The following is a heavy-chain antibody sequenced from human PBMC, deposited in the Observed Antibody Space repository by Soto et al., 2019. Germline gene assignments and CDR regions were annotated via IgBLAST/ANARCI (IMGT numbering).Heavy chain of an antibody. CDR3: ARGGFVVGATVYYFDY. Sequence: ASVKVSCKASGYTFTGYYMHWVRQAPGQGLEWMGWINPNSGGTNYAQKFQGWVTMTRDTSISTAYMELSRLRSDDTAVYYCARGGFVVGATVYYFDYWGQGTLVTVSS. CDR2: INPNSGGT. CDR1: GYTFTGYY. D-gene: IGHD1-26*01. J-gene: IGHJ4*02. V-gene: IGHV1-2*04.